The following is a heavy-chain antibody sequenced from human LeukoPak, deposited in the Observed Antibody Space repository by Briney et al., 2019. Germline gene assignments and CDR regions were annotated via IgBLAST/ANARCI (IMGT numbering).Heavy chain of an antibody. CDR2: IDPSGGRT. V-gene: IGHV1-46*01. CDR1: EYSLTTYY. D-gene: IGHD4-23*01. J-gene: IGHJ4*02. Sequence: ASVKVSCKATEYSLTTYYMHWVRQAPGEGLEWMGLIDPSGGRTDYAQKFQGRVTMTRDMSTSTVYMELSSLRFGDTAVYYCARGRWSPPFDYWGQGTLVTVSS. CDR3: ARGRWSPPFDY.